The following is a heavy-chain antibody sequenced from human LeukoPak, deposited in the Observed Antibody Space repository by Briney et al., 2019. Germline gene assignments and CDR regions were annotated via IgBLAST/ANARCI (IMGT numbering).Heavy chain of an antibody. Sequence: SETLSLTCAVYGGSFSGYYWSWIRQPPGKGLEWIGEINHSGSTNYNPSLKSRVTISVDTSKNQFSLKLSSVTAADTAVYYCARAIAAAGMGYYYYGMDVRGQGTTVTVSS. V-gene: IGHV4-34*01. D-gene: IGHD6-13*01. CDR2: INHSGST. CDR3: ARAIAAAGMGYYYYGMDV. J-gene: IGHJ6*02. CDR1: GGSFSGYY.